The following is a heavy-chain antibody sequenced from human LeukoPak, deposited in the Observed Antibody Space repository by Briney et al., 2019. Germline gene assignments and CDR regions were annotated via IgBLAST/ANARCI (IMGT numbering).Heavy chain of an antibody. CDR1: GFTVSSYW. CDR2: IRRDGTT. D-gene: IGHD2-15*01. V-gene: IGHV3-74*01. CDR3: ARDAGQATPFDY. Sequence: PGGSLRLSCAASGFTVSSYWIHWVRQAPGKGLVWVSLIRRDGTTSFAASVQGRFTISRDNARNTLYLQMNSLAAEDTDVYYCARDAGQATPFDYWGPGTLVTVSS. J-gene: IGHJ4*02.